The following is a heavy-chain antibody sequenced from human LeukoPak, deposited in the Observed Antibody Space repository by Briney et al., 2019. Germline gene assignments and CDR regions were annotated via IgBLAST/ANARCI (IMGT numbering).Heavy chain of an antibody. CDR3: AKSSGRDGSL. CDR1: GLTFSSYA. Sequence: GGSLRLSCAASGLTFSSYAMSWVRQAPGKGLEWVSAISGRGGSTYYADSVKGRFTISTDNSKNTLYLQMNSLRAGDTAVYFCAKSSGRDGSLWGQGTLVTVSS. CDR2: ISGRGGST. V-gene: IGHV3-23*01. J-gene: IGHJ4*02. D-gene: IGHD5-24*01.